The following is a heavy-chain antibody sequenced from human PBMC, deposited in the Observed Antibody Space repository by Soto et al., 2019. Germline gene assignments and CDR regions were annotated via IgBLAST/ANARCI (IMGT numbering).Heavy chain of an antibody. CDR2: IYYSGST. D-gene: IGHD2-15*01. CDR1: GGSISSYY. Sequence: KASETLSLTCTVSGGSISSYYWSWIRQPPGKGLEWIGYIYYSGSTNYNPSLKSRVTISVDTSKNQFSLKLSSVTAADTAVYYCASLVAATKDAFDIWGQGTMVTVSS. V-gene: IGHV4-59*01. J-gene: IGHJ3*02. CDR3: ASLVAATKDAFDI.